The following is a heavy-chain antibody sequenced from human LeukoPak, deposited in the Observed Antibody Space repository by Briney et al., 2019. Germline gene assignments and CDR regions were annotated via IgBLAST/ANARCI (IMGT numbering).Heavy chain of an antibody. CDR3: ARRYFDWFLGAGGSLDI. CDR1: GFTFRSYW. J-gene: IGHJ3*02. V-gene: IGHV3-7*01. Sequence: GGSLRLSCAGSGFTFRSYWMHWVPQAPGKGLEWGANIKQDGSGKYYVDSVKGRFAISRDNAKDSVYLQMKSLRAEDTAVYYCARRYFDWFLGAGGSLDIWGQGTMVTVS. CDR2: IKQDGSGK. D-gene: IGHD3-9*01.